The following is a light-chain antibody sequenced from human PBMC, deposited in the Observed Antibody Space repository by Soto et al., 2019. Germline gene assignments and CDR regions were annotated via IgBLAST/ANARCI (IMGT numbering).Light chain of an antibody. V-gene: IGKV1-39*01. J-gene: IGKJ2*01. CDR2: AAS. Sequence: DIQMTQSPSSLSASVGDRVTITCRASQSISDYLNWYQQKPGEAPNLLIYAASSLQSGVPSRFSGSRSGTDFTLTISSLQPEDFATYYCQQSYSTPPYTFGQGTKLEIK. CDR3: QQSYSTPPYT. CDR1: QSISDY.